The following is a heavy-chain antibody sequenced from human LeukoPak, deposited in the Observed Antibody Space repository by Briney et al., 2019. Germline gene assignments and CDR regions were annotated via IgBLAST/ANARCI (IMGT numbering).Heavy chain of an antibody. J-gene: IGHJ4*02. Sequence: SETLSLTCAVCGGSFSGYYWSWIRQPPGKGLEWIGEINHSGSTNYNPSLKSRVTISVDTSKNQFSLKLSSVTAADTAVYYCVRRRTDRKTPFDYWGQGTLVTVSS. CDR2: INHSGST. V-gene: IGHV4-34*01. CDR3: VRRRTDRKTPFDY. CDR1: GGSFSGYY.